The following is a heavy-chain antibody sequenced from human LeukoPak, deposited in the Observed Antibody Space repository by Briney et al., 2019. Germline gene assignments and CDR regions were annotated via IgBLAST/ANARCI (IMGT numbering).Heavy chain of an antibody. J-gene: IGHJ4*02. Sequence: GGSLRLSCAASGFTFSSYAMHWVRQAPGKGLEWVAVISYDGSNKYYADSVKGRFTISRDNSKNTLYPQMNSLRAEDTAVYYCAKNGHGSGSYYPRTKYYFDYWGQGTLVTVSS. CDR1: GFTFSSYA. V-gene: IGHV3-30*04. CDR3: AKNGHGSGSYYPRTKYYFDY. D-gene: IGHD3-10*01. CDR2: ISYDGSNK.